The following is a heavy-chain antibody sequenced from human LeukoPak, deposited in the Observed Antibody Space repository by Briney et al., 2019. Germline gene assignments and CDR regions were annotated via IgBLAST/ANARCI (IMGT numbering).Heavy chain of an antibody. CDR3: ARGSGWNRGDAFDI. CDR1: GGSISSGNYY. Sequence: SQTLSLTCTVSGGSISSGNYYWSWIRQPPGKGLEWIGYISYSGSTYYNPSLKSRVTISVDTSMNQFSLKLSSVTAADTAVYYCARGSGWNRGDAFDIWGQGTMVTVSS. D-gene: IGHD6-19*01. V-gene: IGHV4-30-4*08. CDR2: ISYSGST. J-gene: IGHJ3*02.